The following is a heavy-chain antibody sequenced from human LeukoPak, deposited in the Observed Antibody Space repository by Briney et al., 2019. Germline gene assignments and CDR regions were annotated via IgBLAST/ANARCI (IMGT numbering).Heavy chain of an antibody. J-gene: IGHJ5*02. CDR3: AREQARYCSGGSCYQGWFDP. V-gene: IGHV1-69*04. Sequence: SVKVSCKASGYTFTNYGISWVRQAPGQGLEWMGRIIPILGIANYAQKFQGRVTITADKSTSTAYMELSSLRSEDTAVYYCAREQARYCSGGSCYQGWFDPWGQGTLVTVSS. CDR1: GYTFTNYG. D-gene: IGHD2-15*01. CDR2: IIPILGIA.